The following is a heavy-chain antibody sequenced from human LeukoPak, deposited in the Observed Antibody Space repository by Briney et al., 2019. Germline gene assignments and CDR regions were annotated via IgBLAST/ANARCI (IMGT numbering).Heavy chain of an antibody. CDR1: GYTFTRYY. CDR2: INPSGGST. CDR3: ARDYYYDSSGYYYDY. V-gene: IGHV1-46*01. Sequence: ASVKVSCKASGYTFTRYYMHWVRQAPGQGLEWMGIINPSGGSTSYAQKFQGRVTMTRDMSTSTVYMELSSLRSEDTAVYYCARDYYYDSSGYYYDYWGQGTLVTVSS. D-gene: IGHD3-22*01. J-gene: IGHJ4*02.